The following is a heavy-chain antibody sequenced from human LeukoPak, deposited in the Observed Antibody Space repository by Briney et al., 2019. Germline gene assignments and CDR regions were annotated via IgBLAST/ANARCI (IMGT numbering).Heavy chain of an antibody. CDR2: IFYSGST. J-gene: IGHJ4*02. CDR1: GGSISGYY. D-gene: IGHD1-26*01. Sequence: PSETLSLTCTVSGGSISGYYWSWIRQPPGKGLEWIGYIFYSGSTNYNPSLKSRVTISVDTSKNQFSLKLSPVTAADTAVYYCARGEWDLLFDYWGQGTLVTVSS. CDR3: ARGEWDLLFDY. V-gene: IGHV4-59*01.